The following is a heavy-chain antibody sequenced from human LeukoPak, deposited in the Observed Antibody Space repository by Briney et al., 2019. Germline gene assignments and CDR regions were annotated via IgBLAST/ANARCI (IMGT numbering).Heavy chain of an antibody. Sequence: SETLSLTCTVSGGSISNYYWSWIRQPPGKGLEWIAYIYYSGSTNSNPSLRSRVTVSVDTSKNQFSLKLSSVTAADTAVYYCARQYLEYQLLYFDYWGQGTLVTVSS. CDR2: IYYSGST. D-gene: IGHD2-2*01. J-gene: IGHJ4*02. CDR1: GGSISNYY. CDR3: ARQYLEYQLLYFDY. V-gene: IGHV4-59*08.